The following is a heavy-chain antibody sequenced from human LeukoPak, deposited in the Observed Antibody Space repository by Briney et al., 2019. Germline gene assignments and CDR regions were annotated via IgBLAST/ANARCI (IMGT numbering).Heavy chain of an antibody. D-gene: IGHD6-19*01. CDR1: GFTFSSYW. J-gene: IGHJ4*02. CDR2: INSDGSST. Sequence: GGSLRLSCAASGFTFSSYWMHWVRQALGKGLVWVSRINSDGSSTSYADSVKGRFTISRDNAKNTLYLQMNSLRAEDTAVYYCASMSSGWLSGGHYWGQGTLVTVSS. CDR3: ASMSSGWLSGGHY. V-gene: IGHV3-74*01.